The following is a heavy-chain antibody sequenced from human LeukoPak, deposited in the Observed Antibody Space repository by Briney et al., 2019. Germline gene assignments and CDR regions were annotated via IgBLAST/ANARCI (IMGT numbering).Heavy chain of an antibody. V-gene: IGHV3-23*01. CDR1: GFAFSSQA. D-gene: IGHD6-19*01. CDR3: AKDARRSSGWYFFDH. CDR2: ISDSGDTT. J-gene: IGHJ4*02. Sequence: GGSLRLSCAASGFAFSSQAMGWVRQAPGKGLEWVSVISDSGDTTYYADSVKGRFTISRDNSKNTLYLQMNSLRAEDTALYYCAKDARRSSGWYFFDHWGQATLATVSS.